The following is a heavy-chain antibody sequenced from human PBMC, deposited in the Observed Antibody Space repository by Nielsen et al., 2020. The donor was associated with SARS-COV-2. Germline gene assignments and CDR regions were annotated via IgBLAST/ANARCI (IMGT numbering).Heavy chain of an antibody. Sequence: GESLKLSCAASGFIFSNHGLNWVRQAPGKGLEWVADISGSGDNTHYADSVKGRFTVSRDNSKNTVYLQMESLRVDDTAVYYCARGSFGELLSPFDYWGQGTQVTVSS. CDR3: ARGSFGELLSPFDY. CDR1: GFIFSNHG. D-gene: IGHD3-10*01. V-gene: IGHV3-23*01. CDR2: ISGSGDNT. J-gene: IGHJ4*02.